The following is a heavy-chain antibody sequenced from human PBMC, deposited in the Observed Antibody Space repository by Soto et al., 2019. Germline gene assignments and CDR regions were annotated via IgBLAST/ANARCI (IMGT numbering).Heavy chain of an antibody. CDR3: ARDAGYGVIHRRAFDI. J-gene: IGHJ3*02. Sequence: PGGSLRLSCAASGFTVSSNYMSWVRQAPGKGLEWVSVIYSGGSTYYADSVKGRFTISRDNSKNTLYLQMNSLRAEDTAVYYCARDAGYGVIHRRAFDIWGQGTMVTVSS. CDR2: IYSGGST. CDR1: GFTVSSNY. D-gene: IGHD4-17*01. V-gene: IGHV3-66*01.